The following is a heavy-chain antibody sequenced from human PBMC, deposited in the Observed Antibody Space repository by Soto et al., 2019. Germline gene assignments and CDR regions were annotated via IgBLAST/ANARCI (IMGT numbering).Heavy chain of an antibody. J-gene: IGHJ4*02. CDR2: ISYDGSNK. CDR1: GFTFSSYG. Sequence: GGSLRLSCAASGFTFSSYGMHWVRQAPGKGLEWVAVISYDGSNKYYADSVKGRFTISRDNSKNTLYLQMNSLRAEDTAVYYCAKDLIRGDYGGHFDYWGQGTLVTVSS. V-gene: IGHV3-30*18. D-gene: IGHD4-17*01. CDR3: AKDLIRGDYGGHFDY.